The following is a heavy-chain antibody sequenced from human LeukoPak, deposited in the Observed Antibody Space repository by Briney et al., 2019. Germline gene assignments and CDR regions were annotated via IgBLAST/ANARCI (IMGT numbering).Heavy chain of an antibody. V-gene: IGHV3-74*01. D-gene: IGHD3-10*01. J-gene: IGHJ4*02. CDR1: GFNFVNTW. Sequence: GGSLRLSGAASGFNFVNTWMHWVRQAPGKGLVWVARIKNDGSGIIYADSVKGRFTISRDNSKNTLYLQMNSLRVEDTAVYYCAKDLATGSFYFDSWGQGTLVTVSS. CDR2: IKNDGSGI. CDR3: AKDLATGSFYFDS.